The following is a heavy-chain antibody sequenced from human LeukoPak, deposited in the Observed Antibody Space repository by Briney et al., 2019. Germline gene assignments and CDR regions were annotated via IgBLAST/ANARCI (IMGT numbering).Heavy chain of an antibody. CDR3: TTDQDYYDSSGYLPFDY. V-gene: IGHV3-15*01. Sequence: GGSLRLSCAASGFTFSNAWMSWVRQAPGKGLEWVGRIKSKTDGGTTDYAAPVKGRFTISRDDSKNTLYLQMNSLKTEDTAVYYCTTDQDYYDSSGYLPFDYWGQGTLVTVSS. J-gene: IGHJ4*02. D-gene: IGHD3-22*01. CDR2: IKSKTDGGTT. CDR1: GFTFSNAW.